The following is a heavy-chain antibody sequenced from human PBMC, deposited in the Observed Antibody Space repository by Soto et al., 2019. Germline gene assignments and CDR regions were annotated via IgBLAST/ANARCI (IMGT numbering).Heavy chain of an antibody. CDR2: ISCSGGST. V-gene: IGHV3-23*01. J-gene: IGHJ6*02. CDR3: ARDLVSSGYYYGMDV. CDR1: GFTFGSYA. Sequence: GGPLGLSCAASGFTFGSYAMSWVRQAPGKWLEWVSAISCSGGSTYYADSVKGRFTISRDNAKNTLYLQMNSLRAEDTAVYYCARDLVSSGYYYGMDVWGQWTTVTVSS.